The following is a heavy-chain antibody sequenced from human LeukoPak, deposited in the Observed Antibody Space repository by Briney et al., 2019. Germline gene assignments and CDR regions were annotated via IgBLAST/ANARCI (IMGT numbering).Heavy chain of an antibody. Sequence: GGSLRLSCAASGFTFSSYWMSWVRQAPGKGLEWVANIKQDGSEKYYVDSVKGRFTISRDNAKNSLYLQMNSLRAEDTAVYYCAREGPYYYYGMDVWGQGTTVTVSS. CDR2: IKQDGSEK. CDR1: GFTFSSYW. CDR3: AREGPYYYYGMDV. V-gene: IGHV3-7*01. J-gene: IGHJ6*02.